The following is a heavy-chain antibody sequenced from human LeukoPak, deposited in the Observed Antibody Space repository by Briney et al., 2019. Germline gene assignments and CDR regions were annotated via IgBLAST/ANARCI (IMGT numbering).Heavy chain of an antibody. D-gene: IGHD6-6*01. V-gene: IGHV4-61*02. J-gene: IGHJ5*02. CDR1: GGSISSGSYY. CDR3: ARFGGRMYSSSSGNWFDP. CDR2: IYTSGST. Sequence: PSETLSLTCTVSGGSISSGSYYWSWIRQPAGKGLEWIGRIYTSGSTNYNPSLKSRVTISVDTSKNQFSLKLSSVTAADTAVYYCARFGGRMYSSSSGNWFDPWGHGTLVTVSS.